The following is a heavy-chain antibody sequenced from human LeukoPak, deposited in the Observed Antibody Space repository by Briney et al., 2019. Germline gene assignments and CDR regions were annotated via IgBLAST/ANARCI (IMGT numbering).Heavy chain of an antibody. CDR2: IYTSGST. Sequence: SETLSLTCTVSGGSISSYYWSWIRQPAGKGLEWIGRIYTSGSTNYNPSLKSRVTMSVDTSKNQFSLKLSSVTAADTAVYYCARELIVVAAGAFDIWGQGTMVTVSS. J-gene: IGHJ3*02. CDR1: GGSISSYY. D-gene: IGHD3-22*01. CDR3: ARELIVVAAGAFDI. V-gene: IGHV4-4*07.